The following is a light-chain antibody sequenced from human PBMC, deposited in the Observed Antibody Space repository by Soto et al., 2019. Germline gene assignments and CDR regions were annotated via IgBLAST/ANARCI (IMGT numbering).Light chain of an antibody. V-gene: IGKV3-20*01. J-gene: IGKJ5*01. CDR2: GAS. CDR3: QQYGTSPPIT. Sequence: EIVLTQSPGTLSLSPGERATLSCRAIESVNNNYLAWYQQKPGQAPRLLISGASSRAIGIPDRFSGSGSGTDFTLTISRLEPEDFAVYYCQQYGTSPPITFGQGTRLEI. CDR1: ESVNNNY.